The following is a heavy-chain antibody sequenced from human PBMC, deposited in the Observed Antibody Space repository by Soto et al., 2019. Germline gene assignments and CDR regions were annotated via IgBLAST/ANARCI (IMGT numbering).Heavy chain of an antibody. CDR3: ARGRRYEQQTGRYYFDX. J-gene: IGHJ4*02. CDR2: IYIGGST. CDR1: GFTVSSNY. D-gene: IGHD6-13*01. V-gene: IGHV3-53*01. Sequence: SRRLSCASSGFTVSSNYMSWVRQAPGKGLEWFSGIYIGGSTYYADSVKGRFTISRDNSKNTLYLQMNSLRAEDTAVYYCARGRRYEQQTGRYYFDXWGQGTLVTVSX.